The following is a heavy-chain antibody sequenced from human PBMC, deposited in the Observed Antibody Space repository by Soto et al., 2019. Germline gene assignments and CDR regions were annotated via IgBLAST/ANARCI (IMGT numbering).Heavy chain of an antibody. CDR2: IIPILGIA. D-gene: IGHD3-3*01. CDR1: GGTFSSYT. V-gene: IGHV1-69*02. CDR3: ARAPITVFGVVNDY. Sequence: QVQLVQSGAEVKKPGSSVKVSCKASGGTFSSYTISWVRQAPGQGLEWMGRIIPILGIANYAQKFQGRVTIAADKSTSTAYMELSSLRAEDTAVYYCARAPITVFGVVNDYWGQGTLVTVSS. J-gene: IGHJ4*02.